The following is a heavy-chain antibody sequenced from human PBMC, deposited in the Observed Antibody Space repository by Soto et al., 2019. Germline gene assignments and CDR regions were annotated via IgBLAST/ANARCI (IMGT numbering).Heavy chain of an antibody. CDR2: ISSDGSST. CDR1: VFTFSGSW. D-gene: IGHD1-1*01. CDR3: ATAGTGTFTY. J-gene: IGHJ4*02. V-gene: IGHV3-74*03. Sequence: EVQLVESGGGLVQPGGSLRLSCAASVFTFSGSWMHWVRQAPGKGLVWVSRISSDGSSTTYADSVKGRFTISRDNAKNMLYLQMNSLRAEDTAVYYCATAGTGTFTYWGQGTLATVSS.